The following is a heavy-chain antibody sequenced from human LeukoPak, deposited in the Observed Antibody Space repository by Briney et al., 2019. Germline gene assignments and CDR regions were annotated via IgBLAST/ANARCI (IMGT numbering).Heavy chain of an antibody. CDR2: FDPEDGET. J-gene: IGHJ6*02. CDR1: GYTLTELS. CDR3: ATDVPNCSSTSCYLSRYYYYGMDV. D-gene: IGHD2-2*01. Sequence: SVKVSCKVSGYTLTELSMHWVRQAPGKGLEWMGGFDPEDGETIYAQKFQGRVTMTEDTSTDTAYMELSSLRSEDTAVYYCATDVPNCSSTSCYLSRYYYYGMDVWGQGTTVTVSS. V-gene: IGHV1-24*01.